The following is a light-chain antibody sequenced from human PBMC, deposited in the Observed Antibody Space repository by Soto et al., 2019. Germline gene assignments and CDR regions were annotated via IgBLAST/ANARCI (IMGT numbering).Light chain of an antibody. CDR3: MQATQSHWT. CDR1: ERLVHSDGNTY. V-gene: IGKV2-24*01. Sequence: DIVMTKTPFSSRVTHGQAASISCRSSERLVHSDGNTYLSWFHHRPGQPPRLLIYKISDRFSGVPDTFTGPGAGTDFTLTISRVRAEDVGVYYCMQATQSHWTFGPGTKVDIK. J-gene: IGKJ1*01. CDR2: KIS.